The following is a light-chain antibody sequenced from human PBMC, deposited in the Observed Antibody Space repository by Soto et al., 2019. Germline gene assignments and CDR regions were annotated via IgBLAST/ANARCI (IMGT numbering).Light chain of an antibody. CDR3: SSYAGSNNFVV. J-gene: IGLJ2*01. V-gene: IGLV2-8*01. CDR1: SSDVGGYNY. CDR2: EVN. Sequence: QSVLTQSPSASGSPGQSVTISCTGTSSDVGGYNYVSWYQQHPGKAPKLMIYEVNKRPSGVPDRFSGSKSGNTASLTVSGLQAEDEADYYCSSYAGSNNFVVFGGGTKLTVL.